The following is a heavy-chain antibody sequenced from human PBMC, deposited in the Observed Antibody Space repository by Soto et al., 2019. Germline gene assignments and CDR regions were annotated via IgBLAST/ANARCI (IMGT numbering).Heavy chain of an antibody. D-gene: IGHD3-10*01. CDR1: GYSFTSYW. CDR3: ARLEGSGTRSNYYYYCGMDI. J-gene: IGHJ6*02. Sequence: GESLKISCKGSGYSFTSYWIGWVRQMPGKGLEWMGIIYPGDSDTRYSPSFQGQVTISADKSISTAYLQWSSLKASDTAMYYCARLEGSGTRSNYYYYCGMDIWGQGTTVTVSS. CDR2: IYPGDSDT. V-gene: IGHV5-51*01.